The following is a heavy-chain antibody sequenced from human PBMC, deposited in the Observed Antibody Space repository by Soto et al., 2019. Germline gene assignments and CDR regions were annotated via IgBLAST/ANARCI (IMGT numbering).Heavy chain of an antibody. Sequence: EVQLVESGGGLVQPGKSLRLSCVASGFTFDDCSMHWDRQAPGKGLEWVSGISWDSGTIGYADSVKRRFGISRDGAKNSLYLQMNSLRVEDAALYYCVQGRYPTMASPLDHWGQGTLVTVSS. D-gene: IGHD5-12*01. CDR1: GFTFDDCS. CDR3: VQGRYPTMASPLDH. J-gene: IGHJ5*02. CDR2: ISWDSGTI. V-gene: IGHV3-9*01.